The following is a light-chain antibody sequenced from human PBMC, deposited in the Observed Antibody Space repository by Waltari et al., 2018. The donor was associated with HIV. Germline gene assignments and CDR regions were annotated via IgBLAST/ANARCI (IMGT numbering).Light chain of an antibody. J-gene: IGKJ2*01. CDR3: QHSYTTPYT. Sequence: DIQMTQSPSSLSAYVGDRVTITCRASQSIDTYLNWYQQKPGKAPKLLIYAASSLQSGVPSRFSGSGSGTDFTLTISSLQPGDFTTYYCQHSYTTPYTFGQGTKLQIK. V-gene: IGKV1-39*01. CDR2: AAS. CDR1: QSIDTY.